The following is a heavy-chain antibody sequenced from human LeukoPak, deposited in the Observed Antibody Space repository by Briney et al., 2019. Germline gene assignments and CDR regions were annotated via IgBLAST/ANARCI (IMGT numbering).Heavy chain of an antibody. Sequence: ASVKVSCKASGYTFTSYDINWVRQATGQGLEWMGWMNPNSGNTGYAQKFQGRVTITRNTSISTAYMELSSLRSEDTAVYYYARSGYDFWSGYYTGIDYWGQGTLVTVSS. CDR1: GYTFTSYD. CDR2: MNPNSGNT. D-gene: IGHD3-3*01. CDR3: ARSGYDFWSGYYTGIDY. J-gene: IGHJ4*02. V-gene: IGHV1-8*03.